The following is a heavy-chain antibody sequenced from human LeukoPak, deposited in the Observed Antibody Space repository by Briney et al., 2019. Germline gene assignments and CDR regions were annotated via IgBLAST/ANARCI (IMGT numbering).Heavy chain of an antibody. J-gene: IGHJ4*02. CDR1: GYTFTDFG. D-gene: IGHD5-18*01. CDR3: VRDLGVDTSMIFFDY. Sequence: ASVKVSCKASGYTFTDFGVSWVRQAPEQGLEWMGWISAYNGNTNYVQKFQGRVTMTTDISTSTAYMELRSLRSDDTAVFYCVRDLGVDTSMIFFDYWGQGTRVTVSS. CDR2: ISAYNGNT. V-gene: IGHV1-18*01.